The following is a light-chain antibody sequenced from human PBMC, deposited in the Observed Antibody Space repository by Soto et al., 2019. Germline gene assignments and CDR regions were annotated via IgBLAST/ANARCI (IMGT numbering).Light chain of an antibody. J-gene: IGKJ1*01. CDR2: SAS. CDR3: QQSYRSPWT. CDR1: QAMSTN. V-gene: IGKV1-39*01. Sequence: DIQMTQSPSSQSASVVDRVTITCRASQAMSTNLNWYQQKSGKAPKLLVSSASNLQGGVPSRFSGSGSGTDFTLTISSLQPEDFATYYCQQSYRSPWTFGQGTKVDI.